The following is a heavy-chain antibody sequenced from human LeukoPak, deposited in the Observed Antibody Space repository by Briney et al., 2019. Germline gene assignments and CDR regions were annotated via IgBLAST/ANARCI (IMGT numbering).Heavy chain of an antibody. CDR1: GGSFSGYY. CDR2: INHSGST. J-gene: IGHJ4*02. CDR3: ARLSGYTN. Sequence: PSETLSLTCAVYGGSFSGYYWSWIRQPPGKGLEWIGEINHSGSTNYNPSLKSRVTISVDTSKNQFSLKLSSVTAADTAVYYCARLSGYTNWGQGTLVTVSS. D-gene: IGHD5-12*01. V-gene: IGHV4-34*01.